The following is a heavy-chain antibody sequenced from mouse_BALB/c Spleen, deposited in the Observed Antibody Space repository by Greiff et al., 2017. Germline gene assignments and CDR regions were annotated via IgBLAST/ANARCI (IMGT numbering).Heavy chain of an antibody. D-gene: IGHD1-1*01. CDR1: GFAFSSYD. Sequence: EVNLVESGGGLVKPGGSLKLSCAASGFAFSSYDMSWVRQTPEKRLEWVAYISSGGGSTYYPDTVKGRFTISRDNANNTLYLQMSSLKSEDTAMYYCAIHVLSCSSSWFAYWGQGTLVTVSA. V-gene: IGHV5-12-1*01. CDR3: AIHVLSCSSSWFAY. CDR2: ISSGGGST. J-gene: IGHJ3*01.